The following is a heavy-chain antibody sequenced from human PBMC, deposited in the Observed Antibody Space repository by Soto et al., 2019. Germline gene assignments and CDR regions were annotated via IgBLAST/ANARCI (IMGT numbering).Heavy chain of an antibody. CDR1: GVTFSSFT. CDR3: AKDRRADWESYYYYAMDV. CDR2: IIPIYGTA. Sequence: QVQLVQSGAEVKKPGSSVKVSCTASGVTFSSFTISWVRQAPGQGLEWMGGIIPIYGTANYAQKFQGRVTITADASTRTAYMELSSLRSEDTAVYYCAKDRRADWESYYYYAMDVWGQGTTVTVSS. D-gene: IGHD1-26*01. V-gene: IGHV1-69*01. J-gene: IGHJ6*02.